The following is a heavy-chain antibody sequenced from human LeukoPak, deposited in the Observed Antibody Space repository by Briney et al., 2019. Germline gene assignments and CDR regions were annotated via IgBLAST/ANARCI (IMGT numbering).Heavy chain of an antibody. V-gene: IGHV3-23*01. D-gene: IGHD3-16*01. CDR2: ISGSGGST. CDR3: ARHFRSLRLGEAGLTDS. Sequence: GGSLRLSCAASGFTFSSYAMSWVRQAPGKGLEWVSAISGSGGSTYYADSVKGRFTISRDNSKNTLYLQMTSLRAEDTAVYYCARHFRSLRLGEAGLTDSWGQGTLVSVSS. CDR1: GFTFSSYA. J-gene: IGHJ5*01.